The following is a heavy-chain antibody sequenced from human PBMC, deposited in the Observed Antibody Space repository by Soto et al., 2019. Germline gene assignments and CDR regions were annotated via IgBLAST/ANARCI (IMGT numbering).Heavy chain of an antibody. CDR1: GFTFSSYA. J-gene: IGHJ4*02. Sequence: PGGSLRLSCAASGFTFSSYAMHWVRQAPGKGLEWVAVISYDGSNKYYADSVKGRFTISRDNAKNSLYLQMNSLRAEDTAVYYCARDDYYDSSGSNYWGQGTLVTVSS. D-gene: IGHD3-22*01. CDR3: ARDDYYDSSGSNY. CDR2: ISYDGSNK. V-gene: IGHV3-30-3*01.